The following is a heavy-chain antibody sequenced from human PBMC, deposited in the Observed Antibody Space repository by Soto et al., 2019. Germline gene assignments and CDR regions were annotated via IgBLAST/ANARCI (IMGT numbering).Heavy chain of an antibody. CDR3: SSGEETFYFDY. CDR1: GFTFRDYY. CDR2: ISSSGSTI. V-gene: IGHV3-11*01. D-gene: IGHD3-10*01. J-gene: IGHJ4*02. Sequence: HVQLVESGGGCVKPGWPPRLSCAASGFTFRDYYMSWIRQAPGKGLEWVSYISSSGSTIYYPDSVKGQFPISRDNAKNSLYLQINSLRAEDTSVYYYSSGEETFYFDYGGQGTLVTVSA.